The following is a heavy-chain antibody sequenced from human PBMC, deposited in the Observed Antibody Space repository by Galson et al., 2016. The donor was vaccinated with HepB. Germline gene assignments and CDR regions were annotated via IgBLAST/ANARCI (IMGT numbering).Heavy chain of an antibody. CDR1: GFTFNNHV. V-gene: IGHV3-64*01. J-gene: IGHJ4*02. CDR3: AREDMTGSCDS. Sequence: SLRLSCAASGFTFNNHVMHWVRQPPGKGLESVSAISNNGDRTHYVNSVRGRFTISRDNSKNTLYLHMGSLRAEDVAIYYCAREDMTGSCDSWGQGILVTVSS. CDR2: ISNNGDRT. D-gene: IGHD3-9*01.